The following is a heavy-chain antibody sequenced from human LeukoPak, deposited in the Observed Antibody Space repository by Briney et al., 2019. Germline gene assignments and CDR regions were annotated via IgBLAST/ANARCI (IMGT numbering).Heavy chain of an antibody. CDR1: GFTFSSYS. D-gene: IGHD6-19*01. J-gene: IGHJ5*02. V-gene: IGHV3-48*04. CDR2: ISSSSSTI. CDR3: ARGSRDSGWYMEAWFDP. Sequence: GGSLRLSCAASGFTFSSYSMNWVRQAPGKGLEWVSYISSSSSTIYYADSVKGRFTISRDNAKNSLYLQMNSLRAGDTAVYYCARGSRDSGWYMEAWFDPWGQGTLVTVSS.